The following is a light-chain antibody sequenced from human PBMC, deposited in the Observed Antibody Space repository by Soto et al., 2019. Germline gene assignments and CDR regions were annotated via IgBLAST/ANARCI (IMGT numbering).Light chain of an antibody. CDR3: QQYGSSPGT. CDR1: QSVSSSY. Sequence: EIVLTQSPGTLSLSPGERATLSCRASQSVSSSYLAWYQQKPGQAPRLLIYGASSRATGIPDRFSGSGSGTDFTITISRLELEDFAVYYCQQYGSSPGTFGQGTKEEIK. J-gene: IGKJ1*01. CDR2: GAS. V-gene: IGKV3-20*01.